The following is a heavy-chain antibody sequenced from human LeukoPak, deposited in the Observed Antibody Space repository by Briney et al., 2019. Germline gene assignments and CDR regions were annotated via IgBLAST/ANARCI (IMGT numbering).Heavy chain of an antibody. CDR2: ISRSGGST. CDR1: GFTFSSYA. CDR3: AKDLSRWVMGRERWFDP. Sequence: GGSLRLSCAASGFTFSSYALSWVRQAPGKGLEGVSAISRSGGSTYYADSVKRRFTISRDNSKNTLNLQMTSLRAVYTAVYYCAKDLSRWVMGRERWFDPSGQGTLVTVSP. V-gene: IGHV3-23*01. J-gene: IGHJ5*02. D-gene: IGHD2-21*01.